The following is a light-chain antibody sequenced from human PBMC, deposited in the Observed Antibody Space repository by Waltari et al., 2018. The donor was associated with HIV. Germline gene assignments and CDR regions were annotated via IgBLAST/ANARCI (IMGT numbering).Light chain of an antibody. CDR2: DAS. Sequence: DIQMTQSPSSLSASVGDRVTITCQASRDISNYLNWYQQKPGKAPKLLIYDASNLETGVPSRFSGSGSGTDFTFTISSLQPEDIATYYCQQYDNLAPITFGQGTRLEIK. V-gene: IGKV1-33*01. J-gene: IGKJ5*01. CDR3: QQYDNLAPIT. CDR1: RDISNY.